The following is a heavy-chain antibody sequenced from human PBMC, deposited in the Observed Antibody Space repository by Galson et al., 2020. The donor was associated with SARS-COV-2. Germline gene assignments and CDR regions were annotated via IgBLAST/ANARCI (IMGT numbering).Heavy chain of an antibody. CDR1: GFTFSSHA. CDR2: SFYEGSDK. Sequence: GGSLRLSCAASGFTFSSHAIHWVRQAPGKGLEWVAQSFYEGSDKYYGDSVKGRFTISRDSSKNMVYLQMNNLKVDDTAVYYCARDGQLSSGWAFDYWGQGTLVTVSS. V-gene: IGHV3-33*01. D-gene: IGHD6-19*01. J-gene: IGHJ4*02. CDR3: ARDGQLSSGWAFDY.